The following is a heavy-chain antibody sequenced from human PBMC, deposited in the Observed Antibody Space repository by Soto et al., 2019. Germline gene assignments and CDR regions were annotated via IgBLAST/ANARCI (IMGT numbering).Heavy chain of an antibody. CDR1: GFTFRRNA. Sequence: SLRLTCAASGFTFRRNAMRWVRQAPGKGLEWVSAISGSGGSTYYADSVKGRFTISRDNAKNSLYLQMNSLRAEDTAVYYCARDTPEWTLLLDYWGQGTLVTVSS. V-gene: IGHV3-23*01. CDR2: ISGSGGST. J-gene: IGHJ4*02. D-gene: IGHD3-3*01. CDR3: ARDTPEWTLLLDY.